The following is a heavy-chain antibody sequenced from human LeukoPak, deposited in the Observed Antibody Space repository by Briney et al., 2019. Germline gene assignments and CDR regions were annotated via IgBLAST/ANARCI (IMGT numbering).Heavy chain of an antibody. CDR2: IYPADSDI. D-gene: IGHD6-25*01. CDR3: ARSLTAAAGDY. CDR1: GYRFTGHW. Sequence: GESLKISCKGSGYRFTGHWIGWVRQIPGKGLEWMAIIYPADSDIRHSPSFQGQVTISADKSISTAYLQWSSLKASDTAMYYCARSLTAAAGDYWGQGTLVTVSS. V-gene: IGHV5-51*01. J-gene: IGHJ4*02.